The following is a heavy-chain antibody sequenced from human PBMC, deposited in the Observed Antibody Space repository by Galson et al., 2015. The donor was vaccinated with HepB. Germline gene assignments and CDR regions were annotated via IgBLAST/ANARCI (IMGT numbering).Heavy chain of an antibody. J-gene: IGHJ5*02. CDR2: TYYRSEWYY. CDR1: GDSVSSNSAA. Sequence: CAISGDSVSSNSAAWNWIRQSPSRGLEWLGRTYYRSEWYYDYAVSVRSRITINPDISRNQFSLQLYSVTPEDTAVYYCARNVYYDTSGYYYKPGWVDPWGQGTLVTVSS. V-gene: IGHV6-1*01. CDR3: ARNVYYDTSGYYYKPGWVDP. D-gene: IGHD3-22*01.